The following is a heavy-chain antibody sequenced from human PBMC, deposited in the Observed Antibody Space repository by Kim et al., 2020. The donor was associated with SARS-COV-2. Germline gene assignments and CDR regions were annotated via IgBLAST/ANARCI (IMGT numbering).Heavy chain of an antibody. CDR2: YTSGRT. J-gene: IGHJ4*02. D-gene: IGHD3-16*02. Sequence: YTSGRTNYNPSLHIRVTMSVDMSKNQFSLKLSSVTAADTAVYYCASALGHWGQGTLVTVSS. V-gene: IGHV4-4*07. CDR3: ASALGH.